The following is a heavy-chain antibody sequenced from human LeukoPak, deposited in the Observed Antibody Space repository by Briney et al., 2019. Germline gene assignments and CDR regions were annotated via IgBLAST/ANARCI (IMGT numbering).Heavy chain of an antibody. Sequence: GGSLRLSCAASGFIFSTYSMSWVRQAPGKGLEWVSSISISSTYIYYADSVKGRFTISRDNAKNSLYLQLNSLRAEDTAVYYCARDPPYYYDSSGSFDYWGQGTLVTVSS. CDR2: ISISSTYI. J-gene: IGHJ4*02. D-gene: IGHD3-22*01. V-gene: IGHV3-21*01. CDR1: GFIFSTYS. CDR3: ARDPPYYYDSSGSFDY.